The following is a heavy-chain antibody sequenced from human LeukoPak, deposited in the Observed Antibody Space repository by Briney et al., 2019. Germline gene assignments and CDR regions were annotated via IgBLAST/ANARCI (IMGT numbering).Heavy chain of an antibody. V-gene: IGHV3-66*01. CDR3: ARRLSSSWSHDY. CDR2: IYSAGHT. D-gene: IGHD6-13*01. CDR1: GITVRNNY. J-gene: IGHJ4*02. Sequence: GGSLRLSCGASGITVRNNYMSWVGQAPGKGLEWVSIIYSAGHTYYADSVKGRFTISRDSSKDTLYLQMNSLRAEDTAVYYCARRLSSSWSHDYWGQGTLVTVSS.